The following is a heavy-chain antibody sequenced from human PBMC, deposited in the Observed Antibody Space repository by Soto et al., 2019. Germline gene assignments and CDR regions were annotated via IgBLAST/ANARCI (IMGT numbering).Heavy chain of an antibody. CDR1: RFSFSSYE. J-gene: IGHJ4*02. Sequence: PGGALRLSSVASRFSFSSYEMIWVRQAAGKGLEWVSRVSLTGDRTNYAGSVKGRFTVSRDNFKNTLYLEMDSLRPEDTAIYYCARGGGYCTPTSCAIDSWGRGTPVTVSS. D-gene: IGHD2-8*01. CDR2: VSLTGDRT. V-gene: IGHV3-23*01. CDR3: ARGGGYCTPTSCAIDS.